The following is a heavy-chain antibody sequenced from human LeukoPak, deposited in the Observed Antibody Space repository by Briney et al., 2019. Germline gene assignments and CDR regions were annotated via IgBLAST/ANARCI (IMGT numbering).Heavy chain of an antibody. D-gene: IGHD3-9*01. CDR3: ARGKILNGYCFDY. V-gene: IGHV4-34*01. Sequence: SETLSLTCAVYGGSITGYYWSWIRQTPGRGLGWVWNIHYNGTTSYNPSVKSRATISTDPSKNQFSLRLSSVTAADSAVYYWARGKILNGYCFDYWGQGALVTVSS. CDR2: IHYNGTT. CDR1: GGSITGYY. J-gene: IGHJ4*02.